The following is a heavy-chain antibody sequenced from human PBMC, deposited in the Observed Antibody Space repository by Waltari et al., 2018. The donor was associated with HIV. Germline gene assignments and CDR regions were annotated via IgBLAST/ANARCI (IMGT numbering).Heavy chain of an antibody. Sequence: QVQLVQSGAEVKKRGSSVKVSCKASGGPFSYFAINWVRQAPGQGLEWMGGVVPFFATTTYARKFQGRVTISATASTGTAYMELRSLTTDDTAVYYCARSLLTPYYFDSWGQGTLVTVSS. D-gene: IGHD2-21*02. CDR2: VVPFFATT. CDR1: GGPFSYFA. CDR3: ARSLLTPYYFDS. J-gene: IGHJ4*02. V-gene: IGHV1-69*12.